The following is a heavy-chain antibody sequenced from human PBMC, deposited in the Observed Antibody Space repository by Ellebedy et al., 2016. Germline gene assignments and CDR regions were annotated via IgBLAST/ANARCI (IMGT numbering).Heavy chain of an antibody. J-gene: IGHJ4*02. Sequence: GESLKISCEASGFSYKSYWMSWVRQAPGKGLEWVANINEDGSGKNYVDSVRGRFTISRDNAENSLYLQMNSLRVEDTAIYYCARDGTINRGSDYWGQGILVTVSS. CDR1: GFSYKSYW. CDR3: ARDGTINRGSDY. V-gene: IGHV3-7*01. D-gene: IGHD3-10*01. CDR2: INEDGSGK.